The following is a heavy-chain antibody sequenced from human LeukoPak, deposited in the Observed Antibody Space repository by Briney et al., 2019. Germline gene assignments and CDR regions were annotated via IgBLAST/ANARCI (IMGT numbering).Heavy chain of an antibody. Sequence: RTGGSLRLSCAASGFTFSSYAMSWVRQAPWKGLEWVSAISGSGGSTYYADSVKGRFTISRDNSKNTLYLQMNSLRAEDTAVYYCAKDAEQHPGGYFDYWGQGTLVTVSS. V-gene: IGHV3-23*01. CDR1: GFTFSSYA. CDR3: AKDAEQHPGGYFDY. J-gene: IGHJ4*02. CDR2: ISGSGGST. D-gene: IGHD6-13*01.